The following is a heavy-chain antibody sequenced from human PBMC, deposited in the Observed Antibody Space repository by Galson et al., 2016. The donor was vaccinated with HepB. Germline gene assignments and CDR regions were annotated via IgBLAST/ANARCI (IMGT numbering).Heavy chain of an antibody. CDR2: IYSGGST. J-gene: IGHJ4*02. V-gene: IGHV3-53*01. Sequence: SLRLSCAAYEFTASSNYLNWIRQAPGKGPEWVSAIYSGGSTHYADSVKGRFTISRDNSKNTVYLEMKSLRAEDTAVYYCARALSGWDGFDYWGQGTLVIVSS. CDR3: ARALSGWDGFDY. D-gene: IGHD6-19*01. CDR1: EFTASSNY.